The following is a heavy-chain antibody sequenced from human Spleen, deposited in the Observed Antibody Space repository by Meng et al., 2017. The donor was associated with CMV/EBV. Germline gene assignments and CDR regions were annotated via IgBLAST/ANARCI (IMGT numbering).Heavy chain of an antibody. Sequence: SETLSLTCTVSGGSISSSSYYWGWIRQPPGKGLEWIGSIYYSGSTYYNPSLKSRVTISVDTSKNQFSLKVTSVTAADTAVYYCTTDVISGWYRRGYWGQGTLVTVSS. CDR1: GGSISSSSYY. CDR2: IYYSGST. V-gene: IGHV4-39*07. D-gene: IGHD6-19*01. J-gene: IGHJ4*02. CDR3: TTDVISGWYRRGY.